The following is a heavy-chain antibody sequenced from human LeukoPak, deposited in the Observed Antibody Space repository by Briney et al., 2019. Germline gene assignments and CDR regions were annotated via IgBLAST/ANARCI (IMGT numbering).Heavy chain of an antibody. CDR3: AKDAASSGWPIDY. CDR1: GFTFSTYA. V-gene: IGHV3-23*01. Sequence: GGSLILSCAASGFTFSTYAMSWVRQTPEEGLEWVSAISGSGGSTYYADSVKGRFTISRDNSENTLFLQMNSLRAEDTALYYCAKDAASSGWPIDYWGQGTLVTVSS. CDR2: ISGSGGST. D-gene: IGHD6-19*01. J-gene: IGHJ4*02.